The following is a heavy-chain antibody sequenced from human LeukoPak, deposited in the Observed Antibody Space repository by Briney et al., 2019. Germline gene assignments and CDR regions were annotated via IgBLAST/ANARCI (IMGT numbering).Heavy chain of an antibody. D-gene: IGHD3-22*01. Sequence: ASVKVSCKASGYTFTGYYIHWVRQAPGQGLEWMGWIGTYGGDTYYAQKFQGRITVTTDTSTSTVYMELRNLRSDDTAVYYCARDLWNFYDDSGYNRDFDSWGQGTLVTVSS. J-gene: IGHJ5*01. CDR1: GYTFTGYY. CDR3: ARDLWNFYDDSGYNRDFDS. CDR2: IGTYGGDT. V-gene: IGHV1-18*04.